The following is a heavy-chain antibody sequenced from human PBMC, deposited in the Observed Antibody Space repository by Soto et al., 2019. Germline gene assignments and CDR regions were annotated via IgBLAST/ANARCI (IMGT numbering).Heavy chain of an antibody. V-gene: IGHV1-46*01. D-gene: IGHD5-18*01. CDR1: GDIFTSYY. Sequence: GASVKVSCKASGDIFTSYYIHWVRQPPGQGLEWMGTINPSSDDTNYAKKFQSRVTMTRDASTSTVYMYLSSLTSEDTATYYCARGYSYGSYYYYGLDVWGQGTTVTVSS. CDR2: INPSSDDT. CDR3: ARGYSYGSYYYYGLDV. J-gene: IGHJ6*02.